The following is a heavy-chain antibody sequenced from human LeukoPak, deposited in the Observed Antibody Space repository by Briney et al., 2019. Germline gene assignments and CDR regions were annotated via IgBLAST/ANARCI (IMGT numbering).Heavy chain of an antibody. V-gene: IGHV4-4*02. CDR2: IYHSGST. CDR1: GGSISSSNW. CDR3: ARDLGYCSSTSCYGDAFDI. Sequence: SETVSLTCAGSGGSISSSNWWSWVRQPPGKGLEWIGEIYHSGSTNYNPSLKSRVTISVDKSKNQFSLKLSSVTAADTAVYYCARDLGYCSSTSCYGDAFDIWGQGTMVTVSS. D-gene: IGHD2-2*01. J-gene: IGHJ3*02.